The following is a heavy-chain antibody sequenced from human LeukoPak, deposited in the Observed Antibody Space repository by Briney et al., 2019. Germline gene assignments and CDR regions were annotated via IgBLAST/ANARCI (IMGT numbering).Heavy chain of an antibody. D-gene: IGHD4-17*01. V-gene: IGHV3-23*01. J-gene: IGHJ3*02. CDR3: AKLDYGDYITHAFDI. CDR2: ISGSGGST. CDR1: GFTFSSYA. Sequence: GGSLRLSCAASGFTFSSYAMSWVRQAPGKGLEWVSAISGSGGSTYYADSVKSRFTISRDNSKNTLYLQMNSLRAEDTAVYYCAKLDYGDYITHAFDIWGQGTMVTVSS.